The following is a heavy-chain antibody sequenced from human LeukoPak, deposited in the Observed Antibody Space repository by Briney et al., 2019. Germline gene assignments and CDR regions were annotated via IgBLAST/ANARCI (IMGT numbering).Heavy chain of an antibody. Sequence: PSETLSLTCTVSGGSNSSYYWSWIRQPPGKGLEWIGYIYYSGSTNYNPSLKSRVTISVDTSKNQFSLKLSPVTAADTAVYYCARVIADKPYYYYYGMDVWGQGTTVTVSS. CDR2: IYYSGST. D-gene: IGHD2-21*01. CDR1: GGSNSSYY. J-gene: IGHJ6*02. V-gene: IGHV4-59*01. CDR3: ARVIADKPYYYYYGMDV.